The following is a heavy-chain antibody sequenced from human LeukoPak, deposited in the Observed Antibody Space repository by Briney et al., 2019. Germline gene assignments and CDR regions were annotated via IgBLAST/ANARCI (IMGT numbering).Heavy chain of an antibody. Sequence: GGSLRLSCAASGSPFRDYYITWAGQPPGKGREWAPTITGSGDRSYYADSVKGRFTISRDNSNNTLYLQMKSLRAEDTAVYYCAKEDDYDDSGYPFDCWGQGTLVTVSS. D-gene: IGHD3-22*01. J-gene: IGHJ4*02. CDR1: GSPFRDYY. V-gene: IGHV3-23*01. CDR2: ITGSGDRS. CDR3: AKEDDYDDSGYPFDC.